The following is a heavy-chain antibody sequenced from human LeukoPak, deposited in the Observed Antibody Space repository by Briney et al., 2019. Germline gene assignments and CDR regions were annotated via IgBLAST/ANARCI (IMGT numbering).Heavy chain of an antibody. D-gene: IGHD7-27*01. CDR2: INSDGSST. CDR3: ARIPKTGGYFDY. J-gene: IGHJ4*02. Sequence: QPGGSLRLSCAASGFTFSSYWMHWVRQAPGKGLVWVSRINSDGSSTSYADSVEGRFTISRDNAKNTLYLQMNSLRAEDTAVYYCARIPKTGGYFDYWGQGTLVTVSS. V-gene: IGHV3-74*01. CDR1: GFTFSSYW.